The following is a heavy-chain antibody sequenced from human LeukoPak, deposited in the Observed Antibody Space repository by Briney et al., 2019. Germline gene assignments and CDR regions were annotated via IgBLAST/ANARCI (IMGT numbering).Heavy chain of an antibody. Sequence: GGSLRLSCSASRFTFSDYATSWVRQAPGKGLEWVGFIRSKAFGGTPQYAASVEGRFTISRDDSKSIAYLQMNSLKTEDTAVYYCTRAPYSNYVNLDYWAQGTLVTFSS. CDR3: TRAPYSNYVNLDY. J-gene: IGHJ4*02. CDR1: RFTFSDYA. V-gene: IGHV3-49*04. CDR2: IRSKAFGGTP. D-gene: IGHD4-11*01.